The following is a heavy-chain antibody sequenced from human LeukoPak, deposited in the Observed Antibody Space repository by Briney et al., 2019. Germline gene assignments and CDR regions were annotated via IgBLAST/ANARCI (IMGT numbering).Heavy chain of an antibody. V-gene: IGHV3-30*02. CDR1: GFTFSIYG. CDR2: IQDDGSNN. D-gene: IGHD1-1*01. J-gene: IGHJ3*02. Sequence: PGGSLRLSCAASGFTFSIYGMHWVRQGPGKGLEWATFIQDDGSNNYYANSVKGRFTISRDNSKNTVYLQMNSLRVEDTAVYYCAKDRWATGMTHDAFDIWGQGTVVTVSS. CDR3: AKDRWATGMTHDAFDI.